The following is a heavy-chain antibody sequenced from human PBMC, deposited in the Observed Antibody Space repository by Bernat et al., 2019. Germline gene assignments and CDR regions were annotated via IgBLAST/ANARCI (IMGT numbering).Heavy chain of an antibody. CDR3: ARGDDFWSGYPPSQFDY. CDR2: ISYDGSNK. CDR1: GFTFSSYA. Sequence: QVQLVESGGGLVKPGGSLRLSCAASGFTFSSYAMHWVRQAPGKGLEWVAVISYDGSNKYYADSVKGRFTISRDNSKNTLYLQMNSLRAEDTAVYYCARGDDFWSGYPPSQFDYWGQGTLVTVSS. J-gene: IGHJ4*02. V-gene: IGHV3-30-3*01. D-gene: IGHD3-3*01.